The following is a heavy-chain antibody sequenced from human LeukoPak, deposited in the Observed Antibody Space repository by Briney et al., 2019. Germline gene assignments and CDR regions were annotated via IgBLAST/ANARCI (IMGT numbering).Heavy chain of an antibody. CDR2: IYHSGST. V-gene: IGHV4-38-2*01. J-gene: IGHJ4*02. CDR3: ARQQGASIFGGNDY. Sequence: SETLSLTCAVSGYSISSGYYWGWIRQPPGKGLEWIGSIYHSGSTYYNPSLKSRVTISVDTSKNQFSLKLSSVTAADAAVYYCARQQGASIFGGNDYWGQGTLVTVSS. CDR1: GYSISSGYY. D-gene: IGHD3-3*01.